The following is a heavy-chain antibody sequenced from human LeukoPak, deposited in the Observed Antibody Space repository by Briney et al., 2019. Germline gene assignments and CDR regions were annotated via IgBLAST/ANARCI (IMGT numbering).Heavy chain of an antibody. CDR1: GYSFTSYW. J-gene: IGHJ4*02. Sequence: GESLKISCKGSGYSFTSYWIGWVRQMPGKGLEWMGIIYPGDSDTRYSPSFQGQVTISADKSISTAYLQWSSLKASDTAMYYCARHGTAVAGFDAAFDYWGQGTLVTVSS. D-gene: IGHD6-19*01. CDR3: ARHGTAVAGFDAAFDY. V-gene: IGHV5-51*01. CDR2: IYPGDSDT.